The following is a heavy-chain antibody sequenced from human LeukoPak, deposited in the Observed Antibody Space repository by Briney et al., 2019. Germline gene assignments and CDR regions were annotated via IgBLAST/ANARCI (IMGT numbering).Heavy chain of an antibody. CDR3: ARGKDYSFDY. CDR2: ISDRGGST. V-gene: IGHV3-23*01. CDR1: GFTFSNYA. J-gene: IGHJ4*02. Sequence: GGSLRLSCAASGFTFSNYAMSWVRQAPGQGLEWVSGISDRGGSTYYADSVKGRFTISRDNSKNTLYMKMNSLRAEDTAVYYCARGKDYSFDYWGQGTLVTVSS. D-gene: IGHD2-15*01.